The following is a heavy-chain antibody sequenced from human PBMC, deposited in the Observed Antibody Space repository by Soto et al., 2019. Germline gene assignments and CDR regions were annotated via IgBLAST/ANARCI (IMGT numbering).Heavy chain of an antibody. J-gene: IGHJ4*02. CDR1: GGTFSSHS. V-gene: IGHV1-69*01. D-gene: IGHD2-21*02. Sequence: VQLMQSGAEAKKPGSSVKVSCKASGGTFSSHSINWVRQAPGQGLEWMGGIITLFGTSNYAQNFQGRVTITADQSTSSAYMDLNSLTSDDTAVYYCAKEVGYGDFSAALLDWGQGTLVTVSS. CDR2: IITLFGTS. CDR3: AKEVGYGDFSAALLD.